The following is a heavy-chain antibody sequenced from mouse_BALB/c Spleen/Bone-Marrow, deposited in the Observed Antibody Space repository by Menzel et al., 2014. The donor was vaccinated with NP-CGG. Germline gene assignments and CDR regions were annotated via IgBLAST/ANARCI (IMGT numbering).Heavy chain of an antibody. CDR3: AAYYCGSSYGFAC. Sequence: EVQLQQSGAELVKPGASVKLSCTASGFNIKDTYMHWVKQRPEQGLEWIGRIDPANGNTKYEPKFQGKATITADTSSTAGCLRLRSLTSEDTAVYCCAAYYCGSSYGFACWGQGTLVTVSA. D-gene: IGHD1-1*01. V-gene: IGHV14-3*02. CDR2: IDPANGNT. CDR1: GFNIKDTY. J-gene: IGHJ3*01.